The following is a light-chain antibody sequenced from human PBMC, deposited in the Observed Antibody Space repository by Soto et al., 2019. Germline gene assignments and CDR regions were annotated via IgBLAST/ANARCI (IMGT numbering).Light chain of an antibody. CDR1: QSISSW. Sequence: DIQMTQSPCPLSASVGDRVTITCRASQSISSWVAWYQQKPGKGPKLLIYKASHLESGVPSRFSGSGSGTEFTLTISSLQPDDFATYYCQQYDSDWTFGQGTKVDIK. CDR3: QQYDSDWT. J-gene: IGKJ1*01. V-gene: IGKV1-5*03. CDR2: KAS.